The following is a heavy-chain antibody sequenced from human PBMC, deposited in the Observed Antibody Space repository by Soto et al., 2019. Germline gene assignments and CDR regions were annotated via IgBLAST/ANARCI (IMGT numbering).Heavy chain of an antibody. J-gene: IGHJ6*02. Sequence: SVKVSCKASGGTFSSYAISWVRQAPGQGLEWMGGIIPIFGTANYAQKFQGRVTITADKSTSTAYMELSSLRSEDTAVYYCARDQVDIVATIPGSDYYYGMDVWGQGTTVTVSS. CDR1: GGTFSSYA. D-gene: IGHD5-12*01. CDR3: ARDQVDIVATIPGSDYYYGMDV. V-gene: IGHV1-69*06. CDR2: IIPIFGTA.